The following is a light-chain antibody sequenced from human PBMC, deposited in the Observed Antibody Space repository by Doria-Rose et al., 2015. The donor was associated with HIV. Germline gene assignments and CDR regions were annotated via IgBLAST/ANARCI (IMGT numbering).Light chain of an antibody. Sequence: TQSPGTLSLSPGARATLSCRARQRVKIRYLAWYQQKPGQAPRLLIYDASTRATGIPDRFSGSGSGTDFTLTISRLEPEDVAVYYCQQYGTSRGTFGQGTRLEIK. CDR3: QQYGTSRGT. CDR2: DAS. V-gene: IGKV3-20*01. CDR1: QRVKIRY. J-gene: IGKJ5*01.